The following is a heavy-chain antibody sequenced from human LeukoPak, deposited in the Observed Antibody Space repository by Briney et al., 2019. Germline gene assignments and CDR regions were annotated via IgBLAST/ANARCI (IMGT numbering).Heavy chain of an antibody. J-gene: IGHJ6*02. CDR1: GFIFDDYG. CDR3: AKDSGRYYDSSGYYYFSYGMDV. Sequence: PGGSLRLSCGASGFIFDDYGMHWVRQAPGKGLEWVSGISWNSGSIGYADSVKGRFTISRDNAKNSLYLLMNSLRAEDTALYYCAKDSGRYYDSSGYYYFSYGMDVWGQGTTVTVSS. CDR2: ISWNSGSI. V-gene: IGHV3-9*01. D-gene: IGHD3-22*01.